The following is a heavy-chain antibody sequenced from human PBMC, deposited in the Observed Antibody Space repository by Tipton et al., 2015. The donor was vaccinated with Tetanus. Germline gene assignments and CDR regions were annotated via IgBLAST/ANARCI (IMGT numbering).Heavy chain of an antibody. CDR3: ARDRGNYIYYGMDV. Sequence: QVQLVQSGAELKKPGASVKVSCTASGYTFTGYYMYWVRQAPGQGLEWVGWTDPNSGGTVCAPKFQGRVTMTRDTSISTAYMELSSLRSDDTAVYYCARDRGNYIYYGMDVWGPGTTVTVS. J-gene: IGHJ6*02. CDR2: TDPNSGGT. D-gene: IGHD3-22*01. V-gene: IGHV1-2*02. CDR1: GYTFTGYY.